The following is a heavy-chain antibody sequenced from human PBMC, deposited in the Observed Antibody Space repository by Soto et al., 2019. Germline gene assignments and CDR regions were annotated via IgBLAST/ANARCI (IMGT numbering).Heavy chain of an antibody. CDR3: ARECVDTVTSITIPFDY. D-gene: IGHD5-12*01. CDR1: VFTFSRCD. Sequence: WWSLRLSCSTSVFTFSRCDMNWVRQAPGKGLEWVSFISSSASYMYYADSVKGRFTISRDNSKKSLYLQMNSLRADDTAVYYCARECVDTVTSITIPFDYWGQGALVTVSS. V-gene: IGHV3-21*01. CDR2: ISSSASYM. J-gene: IGHJ4*02.